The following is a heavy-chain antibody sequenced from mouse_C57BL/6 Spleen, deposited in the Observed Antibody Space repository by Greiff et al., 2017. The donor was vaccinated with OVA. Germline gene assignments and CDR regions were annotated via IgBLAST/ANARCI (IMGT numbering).Heavy chain of an antibody. Sequence: QVQLQQPGTELVKPGASVKLSCKASGYTFTSYWMHWVKQRPGQGLEWIGNINPSNGGTNYNEKFKSKATLTVDKSSSTAYMLRSRQTAEDSAVYYCAGQGRQAFDYWGQGTTLTVSS. J-gene: IGHJ2*01. CDR3: AGQGRQAFDY. CDR2: INPSNGGT. CDR1: GYTFTSYW. V-gene: IGHV1-53*01. D-gene: IGHD6-1*01.